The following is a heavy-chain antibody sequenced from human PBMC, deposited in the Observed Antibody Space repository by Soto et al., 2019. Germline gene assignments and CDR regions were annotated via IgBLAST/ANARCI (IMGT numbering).Heavy chain of an antibody. CDR1: GGSISSYY. D-gene: IGHD4-17*01. CDR2: IYYSGST. J-gene: IGHJ3*02. CDR3: ARGTTVTTERFDALEI. V-gene: IGHV4-59*01. Sequence: PLETLSLTCTVSGGSISSYYWSWIRQPPGKGLEWIGYIYYSGSTNYNPSLKSRVTISVDTSKNQFSLKLSSVTAADTAVYYCARGTTVTTERFDALEIWGQGTMVTVSS.